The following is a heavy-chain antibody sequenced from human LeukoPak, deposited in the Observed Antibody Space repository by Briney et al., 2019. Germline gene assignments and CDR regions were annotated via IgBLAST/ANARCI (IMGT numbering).Heavy chain of an antibody. J-gene: IGHJ6*03. CDR2: LYTSGRT. CDR1: GGAISSYY. CDR3: ARELYYDSTCYYLNYHYYMDV. D-gene: IGHD3-22*01. Sequence: PSETLSLTCTVSGGAISSYYWSWIRQSAGKGLEWIGRLYTSGRTDYNPSLKSRVSMSVDTSMNLLSLKLSSVTAADTAVYYCARELYYDSTCYYLNYHYYMDVWGVGTTVTVSS. V-gene: IGHV4-4*07.